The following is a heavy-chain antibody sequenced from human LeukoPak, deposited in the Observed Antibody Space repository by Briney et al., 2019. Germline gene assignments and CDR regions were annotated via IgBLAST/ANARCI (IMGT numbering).Heavy chain of an antibody. V-gene: IGHV3-15*01. D-gene: IGHD2-2*01. CDR1: GFTFSNAW. Sequence: GGSLRLSCAASGFTFSNAWMSWVRQAPGKGLEWVGRIKSKTDGGTTDYAAPVKGRFTISRDDSKNTLYLQMNSLKTEDTAVYYCTTDIVVVPAAIPPFRYWGQGTLVTVSS. CDR3: TTDIVVVPAAIPPFRY. J-gene: IGHJ4*02. CDR2: IKSKTDGGTT.